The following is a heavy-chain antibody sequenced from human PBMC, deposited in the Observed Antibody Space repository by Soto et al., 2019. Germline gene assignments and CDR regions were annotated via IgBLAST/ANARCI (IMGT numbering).Heavy chain of an antibody. J-gene: IGHJ4*02. V-gene: IGHV1-69*12. CDR2: IIPIFGTA. D-gene: IGHD1-26*01. Sequence: QVQLVQSGAEVKKPGSSVKVSCKASGGTFSSYAISWVRQAPGQGLEWMGGIIPIFGTANYAQKFQGRVTITADESTSTAYMELSSLRSEDTAVYYCARDKSADPVWDGYYFDYWGQGTLVTVSS. CDR3: ARDKSADPVWDGYYFDY. CDR1: GGTFSSYA.